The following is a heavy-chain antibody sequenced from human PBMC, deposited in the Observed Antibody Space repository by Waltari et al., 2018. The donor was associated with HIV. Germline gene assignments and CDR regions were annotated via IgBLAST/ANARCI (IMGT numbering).Heavy chain of an antibody. CDR3: ARSLYYDFWSAYPPDY. V-gene: IGHV3-74*01. D-gene: IGHD3-3*01. CDR2: VSSDGNST. CDR1: GFTFSSYW. J-gene: IGHJ4*02. Sequence: VKLVESGGRLVQPRGSLRLTCLASGFTFSSYWMHWVRQAPGKGLVLISRVSSDGNSTGYADSVKGLFTISRDNAKNTLFLQMNSLRVEDTAVYFCARSLYYDFWSAYPPDYWGQGTRVTVSS.